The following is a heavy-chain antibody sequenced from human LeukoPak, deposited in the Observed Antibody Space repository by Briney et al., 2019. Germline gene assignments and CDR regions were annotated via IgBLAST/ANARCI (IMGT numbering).Heavy chain of an antibody. CDR2: INPNSGGT. Sequence: ASVKVSCKASGCSFTGYYIHWVRQAPGQGLEWMGRINPNSGGTNHAQKFQVRLTMTRDTSISTAYMELSRLTSDDTAVYFCARDLEALAAIDYWGQGTLVTVSS. CDR1: GCSFTGYY. J-gene: IGHJ4*02. V-gene: IGHV1-2*06. CDR3: ARDLEALAAIDY. D-gene: IGHD2-15*01.